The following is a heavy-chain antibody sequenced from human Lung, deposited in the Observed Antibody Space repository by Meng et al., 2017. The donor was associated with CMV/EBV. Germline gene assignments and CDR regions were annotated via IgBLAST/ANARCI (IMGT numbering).Heavy chain of an antibody. D-gene: IGHD3-22*01. CDR2: IYYTGST. CDR1: GGSISRSSYF. CDR3: VRDPVAYYYESSGYYPKYFDP. J-gene: IGHJ5*02. Sequence: SXTXSLXXSVSGGSISRSSYFWGWIRQPPGRRLEWIASIYYTGSTYYNPSLKSRLSISVDTSKNQFSLRLTSVTAADTAVYFCVRDPVAYYYESSGYYPKYFDPXGQGXLVTVSS. V-gene: IGHV4-39*07.